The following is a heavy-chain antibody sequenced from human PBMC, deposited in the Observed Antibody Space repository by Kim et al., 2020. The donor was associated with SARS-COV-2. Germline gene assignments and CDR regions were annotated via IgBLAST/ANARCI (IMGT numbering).Heavy chain of an antibody. D-gene: IGHD6-13*01. V-gene: IGHV4-34*01. Sequence: SETLSLTCAVYGGSFSGYYWSWIRQPPGKGLEWIGEINHSGSTNYNPSLKSRVTISVDTSKNQFSLKLSSVTAADTAVYYCARGVPGLAAAGRGNWFDPWGQGTLVTVSS. CDR3: ARGVPGLAAAGRGNWFDP. J-gene: IGHJ5*02. CDR2: INHSGST. CDR1: GGSFSGYY.